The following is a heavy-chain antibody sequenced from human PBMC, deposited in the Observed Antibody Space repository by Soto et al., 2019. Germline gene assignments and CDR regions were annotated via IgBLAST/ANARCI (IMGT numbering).Heavy chain of an antibody. V-gene: IGHV2-5*01. CDR3: ALRAEVGFAELLFRPFDY. CDR1: GFSLNTPEVG. D-gene: IGHD3-10*01. Sequence: QITLKESGPTLVKPTQTRTLTCTFSGFSLNTPEVGVGWIRQPPGKALEWLALIYWYDDMYYTPSLKTRLTIAKDTSKNQRVLTMTNMDPVYTATYFCALRAEVGFAELLFRPFDYWGQGALVTVSS. J-gene: IGHJ4*02. CDR2: IYWYDDM.